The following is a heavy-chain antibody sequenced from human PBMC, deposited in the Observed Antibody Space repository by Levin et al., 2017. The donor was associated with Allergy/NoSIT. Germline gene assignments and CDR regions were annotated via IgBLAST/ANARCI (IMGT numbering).Heavy chain of an antibody. J-gene: IGHJ6*02. V-gene: IGHV3-13*01. D-gene: IGHD3-22*01. CDR3: ARALAVYDSRGYYYYYYAMDV. Sequence: GGSLRLSCAASGFTFNSYDMHWVRQGTGKGLEWVSAIGTAGDTYYPGSVKGRFTISRENAKNSLYLQMNSLRAGDTAVYYCARALAVYDSRGYYYYYYAMDVWGPGTPVTVSS. CDR2: IGTAGDT. CDR1: GFTFNSYD.